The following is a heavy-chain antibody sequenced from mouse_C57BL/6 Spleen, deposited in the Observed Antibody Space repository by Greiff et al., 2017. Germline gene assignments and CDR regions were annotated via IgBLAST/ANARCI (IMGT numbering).Heavy chain of an antibody. CDR1: GYAFSSSW. D-gene: IGHD2-2*01. CDR3: AREENYYGSFAY. Sequence: VQLVESGPELVKPGASVKISCKASGYAFSSSWMNWVKQRPGKGLEWIGRIYPGDGDTNYNGKFKGKATLTADKSSSTAYMQLSSLTSEDSAVYFCAREENYYGSFAYWGQGTLVTVSA. V-gene: IGHV1-82*01. J-gene: IGHJ3*01. CDR2: IYPGDGDT.